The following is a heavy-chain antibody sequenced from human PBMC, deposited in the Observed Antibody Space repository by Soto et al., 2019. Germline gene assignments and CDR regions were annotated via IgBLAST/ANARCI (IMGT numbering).Heavy chain of an antibody. CDR1: GGSISSGGYY. CDR3: AREGRGSGTEFYYYYMDV. J-gene: IGHJ6*03. V-gene: IGHV4-31*03. CDR2: IYYSGST. Sequence: SETLSLTCTVSGGSISSGGYYWSWIRQHPGKGLEWIGYIYYSGSTYYNPSLKSRVTISVDTSKNQFSLKLSSVTAADTAVYYCAREGRGSGTEFYYYYMDVWGKGTTVTVSS. D-gene: IGHD3-10*01.